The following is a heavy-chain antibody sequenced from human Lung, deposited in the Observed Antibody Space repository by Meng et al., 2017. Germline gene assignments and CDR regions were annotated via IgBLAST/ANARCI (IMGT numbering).Heavy chain of an antibody. D-gene: IGHD4-11*01. V-gene: IGHV4-34*01. Sequence: VQLQQWGEGLLKPSGTLSLTCVVSGGSFSDYYWSWIRQPPGKGLEWIGEINHSGSTNYNPSLESRATISVDTSQNNLSLKLSSVTAADSAVYYCARGPTTMAHDFDYWGQGTLVTVSS. CDR3: ARGPTTMAHDFDY. CDR1: GGSFSDYY. CDR2: INHSGST. J-gene: IGHJ4*02.